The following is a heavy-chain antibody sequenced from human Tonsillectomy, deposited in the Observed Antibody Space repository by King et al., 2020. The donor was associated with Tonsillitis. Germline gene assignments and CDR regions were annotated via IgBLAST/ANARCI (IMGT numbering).Heavy chain of an antibody. J-gene: IGHJ4*02. V-gene: IGHV3-30*18. CDR1: GFTFSSCG. CDR3: AKGDQYGSGTFY. D-gene: IGHD3-10*01. CDR2: ISYDGSNE. Sequence: VQLVESGGGVVQPGRSLRLSCAASGFTFSSCGMHWVRQAPGKGLEWVAVISYDGSNEYYADSVKGRFTISRDNSKNTVSLEMNSLTAEDTAIYYCAKGDQYGSGTFYWGQGTLVTVSS.